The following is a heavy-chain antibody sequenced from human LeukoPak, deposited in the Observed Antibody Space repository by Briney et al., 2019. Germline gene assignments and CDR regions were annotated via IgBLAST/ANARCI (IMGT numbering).Heavy chain of an antibody. D-gene: IGHD6-13*01. CDR2: ISSGGSTI. V-gene: IGHV3-48*03. CDR3: ARDRSRAAAGTWFDY. CDR1: GFTFSSYE. J-gene: IGHJ4*02. Sequence: PGGSMRLSCADSGFTFSSYEMNWVRQAPGKGLEWVSYISSGGSTIYYADSVKGRFTISRDNAKNSLYLQMNSLRAEDTAVYYCARDRSRAAAGTWFDYWGQGTLVTVSS.